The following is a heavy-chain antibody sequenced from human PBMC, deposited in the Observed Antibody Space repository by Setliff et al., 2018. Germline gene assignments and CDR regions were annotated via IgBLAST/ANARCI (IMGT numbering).Heavy chain of an antibody. D-gene: IGHD3-3*01. CDR1: GYTFTDHY. CDR3: VREGLSFGPGCCPNWLDP. Sequence: ASVKVSCKASGYTFTDHYLYWVRQAPGQGLECMGRINPNNGGTNYAQKFQGRVTLTRDTSITTVYVELSTLTSDDTAVYYCVREGLSFGPGCCPNWLDPWGQGTLVTVSS. V-gene: IGHV1-2*06. CDR2: INPNNGGT. J-gene: IGHJ5*02.